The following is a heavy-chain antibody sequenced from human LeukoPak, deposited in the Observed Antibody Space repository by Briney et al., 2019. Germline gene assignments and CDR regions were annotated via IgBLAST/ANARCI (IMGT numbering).Heavy chain of an antibody. CDR1: GGSFNSYA. Sequence: ASVKVSCKVSGGSFNSYAISWVRQAPGQGLEWMGWINTNTGNPAYAQGFTGRFVFSLDTSVSTAYLQISSLKVEDTAVYYCARNAGVGPDYWGQGTLVTVSS. V-gene: IGHV7-4-1*02. CDR3: ARNAGVGPDY. J-gene: IGHJ4*02. CDR2: INTNTGNP. D-gene: IGHD2-8*01.